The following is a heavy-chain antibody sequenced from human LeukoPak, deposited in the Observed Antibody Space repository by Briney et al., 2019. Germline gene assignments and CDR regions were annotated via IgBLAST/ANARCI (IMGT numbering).Heavy chain of an antibody. CDR1: SGSINSYY. Sequence: PSETLSLTCTVSSGSINSYYWSWIRQPPGKGLEWIGYIYYSGSTNYNPSLKSRVTISVDTSKNQFSLKLSSVTAADTAVYYCASLRRGGYNYYDYWGQGTLVTVSS. CDR2: IYYSGST. V-gene: IGHV4-59*01. D-gene: IGHD5-24*01. CDR3: ASLRRGGYNYYDY. J-gene: IGHJ4*02.